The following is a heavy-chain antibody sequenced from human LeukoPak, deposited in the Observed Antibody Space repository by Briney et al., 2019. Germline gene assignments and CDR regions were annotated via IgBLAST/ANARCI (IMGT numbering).Heavy chain of an antibody. CDR3: AIARTVIGVNIDH. D-gene: IGHD2-2*01. CDR1: GDSISNRDYF. Sequence: PSETLSLTCTVSGDSISNRDYFWTWIRQAPGEGLQWIGYIYYSGTTSYHPSLKSRVAISVDTSKNQFSLNLSFVTAADTAVYYCAIARTVIGVNIDHWGQGALVTVSS. J-gene: IGHJ4*02. V-gene: IGHV4-30-4*08. CDR2: IYYSGTT.